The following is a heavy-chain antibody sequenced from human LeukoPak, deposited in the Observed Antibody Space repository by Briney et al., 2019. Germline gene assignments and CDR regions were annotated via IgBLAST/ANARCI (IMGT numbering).Heavy chain of an antibody. V-gene: IGHV3-21*01. CDR3: ARDRRTEDYYDSSGYPFDY. J-gene: IGHJ4*02. Sequence: KAGGSLRLACAATGLTFNSYSMNWVRQAPGKGLDWVSAITSSSSYIYYADSVKGRFTITRDNTKNSLYLQMNSLRAEDTAVYYCARDRRTEDYYDSSGYPFDYWGQGTLVTVSS. CDR2: ITSSSSYI. CDR1: GLTFNSYS. D-gene: IGHD3-22*01.